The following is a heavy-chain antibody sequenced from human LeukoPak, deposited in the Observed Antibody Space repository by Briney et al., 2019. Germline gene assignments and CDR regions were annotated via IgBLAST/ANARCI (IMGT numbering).Heavy chain of an antibody. V-gene: IGHV3-53*01. Sequence: GGSLRLSCAASGFTVSSNYMSWVRQAPGKGLEWDSVIYSGGSTYYADSVKGRFTISRDNSKNTLYLQMNSLRAEDTAVYYCARDSTSWSYYYYMDVWGKGTTVTVSS. J-gene: IGHJ6*03. CDR1: GFTVSSNY. CDR2: IYSGGST. CDR3: ARDSTSWSYYYYMDV. D-gene: IGHD2-2*01.